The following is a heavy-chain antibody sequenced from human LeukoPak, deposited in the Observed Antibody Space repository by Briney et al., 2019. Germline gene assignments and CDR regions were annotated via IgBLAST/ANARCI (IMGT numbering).Heavy chain of an antibody. CDR2: ISSSSSYI. CDR3: ARVWSDCYVTNCYISEY. J-gene: IGHJ4*02. V-gene: IGHV3-21*01. CDR1: GFTVSSNY. D-gene: IGHD3-3*01. Sequence: GGSLRLSCAASGFTVSSNYMNWVRQAPGERLERVSSISSSSSYIYYADSVKGRFTISRDDAKNSLFLQMNSLRAEDTAVYYCARVWSDCYVTNCYISEYWGQGTLVTVSS.